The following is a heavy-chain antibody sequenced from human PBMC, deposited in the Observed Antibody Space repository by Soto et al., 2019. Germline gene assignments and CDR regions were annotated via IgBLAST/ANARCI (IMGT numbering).Heavy chain of an antibody. CDR3: ARAEGKSSSSALYDP. CDR1: GYTFTGYY. V-gene: IGHV1-2*04. Sequence: ASVKVSCKTSGYTFTGYYMHWVRQAPGQGLEWMGWINPNSGGTNYAQKFRGWVTMTRDTSISTAYTELSRLRSDDTAVYYCARAEGKSSSSALYDPWGQGTLVTVSS. D-gene: IGHD6-13*01. CDR2: INPNSGGT. J-gene: IGHJ5*02.